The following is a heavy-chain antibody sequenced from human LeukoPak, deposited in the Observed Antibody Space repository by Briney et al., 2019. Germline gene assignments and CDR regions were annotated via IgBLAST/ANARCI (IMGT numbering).Heavy chain of an antibody. CDR3: ANHYYESPLYYFDY. CDR1: GFTFSSYA. Sequence: TGGFLRLSCAASGFTFSSYAMNWVRQAPGKGLEWVSAISGSGGSTYYADSVKGRFTISRDNSKNTLYLQMNGLRAEDTAVYYCANHYYESPLYYFDYWGQGTLVTVSS. D-gene: IGHD3-22*01. CDR2: ISGSGGST. V-gene: IGHV3-23*01. J-gene: IGHJ4*02.